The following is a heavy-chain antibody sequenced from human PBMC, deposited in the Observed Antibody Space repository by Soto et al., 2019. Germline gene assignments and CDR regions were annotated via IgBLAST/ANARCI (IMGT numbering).Heavy chain of an antibody. CDR1: GGSISSNNW. Sequence: QVHLQESGPGLVKPSGTLSLTCTVSGGSISSNNWWTWVRQPPGKGLEWIGEIYQSGRANYNPSLKSRVTISIDKSKNQFALNLSSVTAADTAVYYCARLDMQISGWYEGGFDSWGQGTLVAVSS. V-gene: IGHV4-4*02. CDR3: ARLDMQISGWYEGGFDS. D-gene: IGHD6-19*01. J-gene: IGHJ4*02. CDR2: IYQSGRA.